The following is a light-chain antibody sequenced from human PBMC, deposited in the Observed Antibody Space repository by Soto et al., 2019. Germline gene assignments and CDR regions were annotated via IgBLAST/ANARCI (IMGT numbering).Light chain of an antibody. CDR3: QQYGISPRT. V-gene: IGKV3-20*01. Sequence: ENVLTQSPATPSVSPGERATLSCRASQSVSSNLAWYQQKPGQAPRLLIYGASTRATGIPARFSGSGSGTDFTLTISRLEPEDFAVYYCQQYGISPRTFGQGTKVDI. CDR1: QSVSSN. CDR2: GAS. J-gene: IGKJ1*01.